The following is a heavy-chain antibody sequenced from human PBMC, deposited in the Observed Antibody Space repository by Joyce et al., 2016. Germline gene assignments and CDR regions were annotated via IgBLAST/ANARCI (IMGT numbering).Heavy chain of an antibody. V-gene: IGHV3-21*01. CDR3: ARSITIFGWYLDL. J-gene: IGHJ2*01. CDR2: ITSSSSDI. Sequence: EVQLVESGGGLVKPGGSLRLSCAASGFTFTTDSMNWVRQAPGKGLVWVSSITSSSSDISYADSVKGRFTISRDNVKNSLFLEMSTLRAEDTAVYYCARSITIFGWYLDLWGRGTLVTVSS. CDR1: GFTFTTDS. D-gene: IGHD3-3*01.